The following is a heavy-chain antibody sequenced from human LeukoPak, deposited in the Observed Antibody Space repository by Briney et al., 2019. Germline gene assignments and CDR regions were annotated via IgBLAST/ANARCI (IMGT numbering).Heavy chain of an antibody. J-gene: IGHJ4*02. D-gene: IGHD6-13*01. CDR2: IKHDGSEK. V-gene: IGHV3-7*01. CDR3: ARVGTAEGTLEDS. CDR1: GFTFRSYW. Sequence: GGSLRLSCAASGFTFRSYWMSWVRQPPGKGLEWVANIKHDGSEKYYVDSVKGRFTISRDNAMNSLYLQMNSLRAEDTAVYYCARVGTAEGTLEDSWGQGTLVTVSS.